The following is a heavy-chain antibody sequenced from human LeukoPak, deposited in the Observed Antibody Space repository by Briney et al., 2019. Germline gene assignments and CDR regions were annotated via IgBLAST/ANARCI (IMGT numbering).Heavy chain of an antibody. CDR2: ISAYNGNT. J-gene: IGHJ4*02. Sequence: ASVKVSCKASGYTFTSYGISWVRQAPGQGLEWMGWISAYNGNTNYAQKLQGRVTMTTDTSTSTAYMELRSLRSDDTAVYYCARMDFWSGYQNGHFDYWGQGTLVTVSS. D-gene: IGHD3-3*01. CDR3: ARMDFWSGYQNGHFDY. CDR1: GYTFTSYG. V-gene: IGHV1-18*01.